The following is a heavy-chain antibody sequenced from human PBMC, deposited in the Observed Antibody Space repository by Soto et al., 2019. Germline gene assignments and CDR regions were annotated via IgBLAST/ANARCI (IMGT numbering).Heavy chain of an antibody. CDR2: TIPMLGMA. V-gene: IGHV1-69*02. J-gene: IGHJ4*02. CDR3: ATNYGSGSTAVDY. CDR1: GDTFNFYT. Sequence: QVQLVQSGAEVKKPGSSVKVSCTASGDTFNFYTISWVRQAPGQGLEWMGRTIPMLGMADYPQKFQGRVTISADKSTSTVYMTLPRLRSEDTAVYYCATNYGSGSTAVDYWGQGTLVTVSS. D-gene: IGHD3-10*01.